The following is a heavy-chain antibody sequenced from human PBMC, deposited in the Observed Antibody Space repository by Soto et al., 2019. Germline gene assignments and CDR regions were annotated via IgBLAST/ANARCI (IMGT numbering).Heavy chain of an antibody. CDR1: GFAISRGYY. D-gene: IGHD1-1*01. CDR3: AREKVGTTFFDN. J-gene: IGHJ4*02. Sequence: PSETLSLTCSVSGFAISRGYYWSWVRQSPGKGLEWIGSIYPSVSSYHNPSLATRLRLSIDTSKNQFTLNLTSVTAADTALYFCAREKVGTTFFDNWGQGIQVTVSS. V-gene: IGHV4-38-2*02. CDR2: IYPSVSS.